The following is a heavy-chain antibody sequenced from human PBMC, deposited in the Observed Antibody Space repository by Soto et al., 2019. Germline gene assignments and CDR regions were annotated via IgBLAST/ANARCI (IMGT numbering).Heavy chain of an antibody. CDR3: AKGGGYGHGH. CDR2: ISPRRGDH. J-gene: IGHJ4*02. D-gene: IGHD5-12*01. V-gene: IGHV1-2*02. Sequence: QLVQSGAEVTKPGASVKVSCKTSGYNFSAHYIHWVRQPPGQGLEWMGWISPRRGDHHSADKFKDRLPLPPDTATTPPFMHLGGLRVNDSAFYYFAKGGGYGHGHWGQGTPIIVSS. CDR1: GYNFSAHY.